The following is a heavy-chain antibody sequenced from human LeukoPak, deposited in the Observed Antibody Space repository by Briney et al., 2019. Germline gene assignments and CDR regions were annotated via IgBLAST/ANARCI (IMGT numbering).Heavy chain of an antibody. CDR1: GGTFSIYA. D-gene: IGHD5-12*01. CDR2: IIPILGIA. Sequence: GSSVMVSCTASGGTFSIYAISWVRQAPGQGLEWMGRIIPILGIANYAQKFQGRVTITADKSTSTAYMELSSLRSEDTAVYYCARGNSGYGRGMDVWGQGTTVTVSS. CDR3: ARGNSGYGRGMDV. V-gene: IGHV1-69*04. J-gene: IGHJ6*02.